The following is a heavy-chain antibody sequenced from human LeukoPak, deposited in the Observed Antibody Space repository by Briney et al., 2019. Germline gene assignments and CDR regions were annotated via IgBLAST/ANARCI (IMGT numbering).Heavy chain of an antibody. Sequence: GGSLRLSCAASGFTFSSSAMSWVRQAPGKGLEWVSSISGSGNRTYYADSVKGRFTISRDTSKNILSLQLNGLRAEDTAVYYCARGGGYYPIDYWGQGTLVTVSS. J-gene: IGHJ4*02. D-gene: IGHD2-15*01. CDR3: ARGGGYYPIDY. CDR1: GFTFSSSA. V-gene: IGHV3-23*01. CDR2: ISGSGNRT.